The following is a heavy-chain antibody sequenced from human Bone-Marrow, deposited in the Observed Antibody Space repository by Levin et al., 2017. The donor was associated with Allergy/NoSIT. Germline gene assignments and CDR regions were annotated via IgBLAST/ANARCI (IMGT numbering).Heavy chain of an antibody. D-gene: IGHD6-13*01. V-gene: IGHV4-4*08. Sequence: PPGKVLEWIGYIYNSGSTIYSPSLKTRLSISIDTSKNHFSLNLDSVTVADTAVYYCARGRPDISSWWNFDYWGQGTLVTVSS. J-gene: IGHJ4*02. CDR3: ARGRPDISSWWNFDY. CDR2: IYNSGST.